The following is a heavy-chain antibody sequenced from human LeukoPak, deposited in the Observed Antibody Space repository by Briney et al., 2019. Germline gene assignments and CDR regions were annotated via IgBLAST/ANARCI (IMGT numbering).Heavy chain of an antibody. V-gene: IGHV4-34*01. CDR1: GGSFSGYY. D-gene: IGHD1-7*01. CDR2: INHSGYT. CDR3: ARVGWNYAIDY. Sequence: SETLSLTCAVYGGSFSGYYWSWIRQPPGKGLEWIGEINHSGYTNYNPSLKSRVTISVDTSKNQFSLKLSSVTAADTAVYYCARVGWNYAIDYWGQGTLVTVSS. J-gene: IGHJ4*02.